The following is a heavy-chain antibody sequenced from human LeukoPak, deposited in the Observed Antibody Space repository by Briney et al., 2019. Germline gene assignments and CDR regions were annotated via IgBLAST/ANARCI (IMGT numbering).Heavy chain of an antibody. D-gene: IGHD6-13*01. V-gene: IGHV4-59*01. J-gene: IGHJ4*02. CDR2: IYYSGST. Sequence: SETLSLTCTVSGGSISSYYWSWNRQPPGKGLEWIGYIYYSGSTNYNPSLKSRVTISVDTSKNQFSLKLSSVTAADTAVYYCASSTAAAGTVDYWGQGTLVTVSS. CDR1: GGSISSYY. CDR3: ASSTAAAGTVDY.